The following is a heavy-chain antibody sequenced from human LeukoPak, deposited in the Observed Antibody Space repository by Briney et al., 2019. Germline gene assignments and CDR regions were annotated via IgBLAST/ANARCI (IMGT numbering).Heavy chain of an antibody. J-gene: IGHJ4*02. V-gene: IGHV3-21*01. CDR1: GFIFSSYS. CDR3: ARGERYDILTGAFDY. D-gene: IGHD3-9*01. CDR2: ISSSSSYI. Sequence: KPGGSLRLSCAASGFIFSSYSMNWVRQAPGKGLEWVSSISSSSSYIYYADSVKGRFTISRDNAKNSLYLQMNSLRAEDTAVYYCARGERYDILTGAFDYWGQGTLVTVSS.